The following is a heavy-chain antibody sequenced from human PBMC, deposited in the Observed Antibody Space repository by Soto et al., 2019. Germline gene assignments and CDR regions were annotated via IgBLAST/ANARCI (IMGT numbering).Heavy chain of an antibody. D-gene: IGHD3-10*01. CDR3: ARDRPGDEGDAFDI. Sequence: VQLVETGGGLIQPGGSLRLSCAASGLIVSTNYMNWVRQAPGKGLEWVSVLYSAGSTHYAGTVKGRFIISRDNSKITLYLQMNRLRAEDTAVYYCARDRPGDEGDAFDIWGHGTLVTVSS. CDR1: GLIVSTNY. CDR2: LYSAGST. J-gene: IGHJ3*02. V-gene: IGHV3-53*02.